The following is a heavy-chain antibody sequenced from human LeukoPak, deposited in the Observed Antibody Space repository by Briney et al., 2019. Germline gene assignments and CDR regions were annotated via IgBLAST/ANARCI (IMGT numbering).Heavy chain of an antibody. D-gene: IGHD1-26*01. J-gene: IGHJ4*02. CDR1: GGSISSYY. Sequence: SETLSLTCTVSGGSISSYYWSWIRQPAGKGLEWIGRIYTSGSTNYNASLKSQVSMSVDTSKNQFSLKLSSVTAADTAVFYCARENSGSYREFDYWGQGTLVTVSS. V-gene: IGHV4-4*07. CDR3: ARENSGSYREFDY. CDR2: IYTSGST.